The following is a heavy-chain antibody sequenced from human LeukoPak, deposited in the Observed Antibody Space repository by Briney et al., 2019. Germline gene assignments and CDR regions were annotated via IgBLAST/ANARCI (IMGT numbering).Heavy chain of an antibody. D-gene: IGHD2-2*01. J-gene: IGHJ4*02. Sequence: PGGSLRLSCVGSGFTFTTYVMNWVRQAPGKGLEWVSGISGRGGSTYYADSVKGRFTISRDNSNNMLYLQMNSLRAEDTAVYYCARGGQPAATSRGRFDYWGQGTLVAVSP. CDR3: ARGGQPAATSRGRFDY. CDR2: ISGRGGST. V-gene: IGHV3-23*01. CDR1: GFTFTTYV.